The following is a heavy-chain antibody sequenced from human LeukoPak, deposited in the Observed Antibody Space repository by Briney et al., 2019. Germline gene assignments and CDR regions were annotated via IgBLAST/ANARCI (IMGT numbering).Heavy chain of an antibody. CDR3: ARQTGSGLFILP. V-gene: IGHV4-39*01. J-gene: IGHJ4*02. D-gene: IGHD3/OR15-3a*01. Sequence: PSETLSLTCTVSGGSICSSSYYWGWIRQPPGKGLEWIGSIYYSGSTYYNPSLKSRVTISVDTSKNQISLRLTSVTATDTAIYYCARQTGSGLFILPGGQGTLVTVSS. CDR1: GGSICSSSYY. CDR2: IYYSGST.